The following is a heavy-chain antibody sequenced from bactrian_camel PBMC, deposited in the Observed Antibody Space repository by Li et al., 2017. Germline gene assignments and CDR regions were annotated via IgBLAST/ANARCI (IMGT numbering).Heavy chain of an antibody. CDR1: KYVYDRNC. D-gene: IGHD3*01. Sequence: DVQLVESGGASVQTGESLRLSCVASKYVYDRNCMGWFRQAPGKEREGVATIYTGGGVTTYADSVKGRFTVSKDNNNYTVYLQMNSLKPEDTAMYYCAADMGPMGRGRVCSSYLYEYNYWGQGTQVTVS. J-gene: IGHJ4*01. V-gene: IGHV3S40*01. CDR2: IYTGGGVT. CDR3: AADMGPMGRGRVCSSYLYEYNY.